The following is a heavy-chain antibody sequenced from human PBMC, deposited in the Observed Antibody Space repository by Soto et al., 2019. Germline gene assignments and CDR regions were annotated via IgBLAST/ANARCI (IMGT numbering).Heavy chain of an antibody. CDR3: ARTKCDSSAYYYWYLGL. CDR2: IIPIFGTA. J-gene: IGHJ2*01. V-gene: IGHV1-69*06. Sequence: SVKVSCKASEDTFRSYYISWVRQAPGQGLEWMGGIIPIFGTASYAQKFQGRVTITADTSANTVYLELSSLRSEDTAVYYCARTKCDSSAYYYWYLGLWGRGTLVTVSS. CDR1: EDTFRSYY. D-gene: IGHD3-22*01.